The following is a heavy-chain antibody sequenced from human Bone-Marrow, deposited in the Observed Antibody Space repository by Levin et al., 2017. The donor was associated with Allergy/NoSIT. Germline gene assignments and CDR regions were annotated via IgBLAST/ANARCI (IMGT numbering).Heavy chain of an antibody. CDR2: IYYSGST. CDR1: GGSISSYY. Sequence: SQTLSLTCTVSGGSISSYYWSWIRQPPGKGLEWIGYIYYSGSTNYNPSLTSRVTISVDTSKNQFSLKLSSVTAADTAVYYCARDSSSPRGRWFDPWGQGTLVTVSS. V-gene: IGHV4-59*01. D-gene: IGHD6-6*01. CDR3: ARDSSSPRGRWFDP. J-gene: IGHJ5*02.